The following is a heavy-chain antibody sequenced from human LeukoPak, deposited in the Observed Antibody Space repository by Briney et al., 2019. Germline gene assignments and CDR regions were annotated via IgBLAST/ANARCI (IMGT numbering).Heavy chain of an antibody. V-gene: IGHV3-7*01. D-gene: IGHD6-19*01. CDR3: ATSIAVADDFDY. J-gene: IGHJ4*02. Sequence: PGGSLRLSCAASGFTFSRYWISWVRQAPGKGLEWVANIKQDGSEKYYVDSVKGRFTISRDNAKNSLYLQMNSLRAEDTAVYYCATSIAVADDFDYWGQGTLVTVSS. CDR1: GFTFSRYW. CDR2: IKQDGSEK.